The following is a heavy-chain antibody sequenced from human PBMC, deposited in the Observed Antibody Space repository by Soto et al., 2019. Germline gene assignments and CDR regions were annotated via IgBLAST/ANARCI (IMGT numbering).Heavy chain of an antibody. V-gene: IGHV4-59*01. D-gene: IGHD6-19*01. J-gene: IGHJ6*02. CDR2: IYYSGST. CDR1: GGSISSYY. Sequence: QVQLQESGPGLVKPSETLSLTCTVSGGSISSYYWSWIRQPPGKGLEWIGYIYYSGSTNYNPSLKSRVTISVDTSKNQFSLKLSSVTAADTAVYYCARGQYSSGWYDSYYYYYGMDVWGQGTTVTVSS. CDR3: ARGQYSSGWYDSYYYYYGMDV.